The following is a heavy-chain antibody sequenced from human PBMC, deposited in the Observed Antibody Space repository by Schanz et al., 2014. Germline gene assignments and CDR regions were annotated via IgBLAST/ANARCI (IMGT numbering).Heavy chain of an antibody. J-gene: IGHJ4*02. Sequence: VQLLESGGGLVQPGGSLRLSCAASGFTFNSYAMTWVRQAPGKGLEWVAVIWNNGVTKYYADSVRGRFTISRDNSKNTLYLQMNSLRADDTAVYFCARAHGNNWYGKGLDYWGQGTQVTVSS. V-gene: IGHV3-33*08. CDR2: IWNNGVTK. CDR1: GFTFNSYA. D-gene: IGHD1-1*01. CDR3: ARAHGNNWYGKGLDY.